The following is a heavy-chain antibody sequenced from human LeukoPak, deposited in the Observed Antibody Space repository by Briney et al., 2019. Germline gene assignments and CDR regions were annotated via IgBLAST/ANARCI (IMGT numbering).Heavy chain of an antibody. D-gene: IGHD4-17*01. CDR1: GFTFSSYG. Sequence: GGSLRLSCAASGFTFSSYGMSWVRQAPGKGLEWVSVIYSGGSTYYADSVKGRFTISRDNSKNTLYLQMNSLRAEDTAVYYCAMHDYGPFNYWGQGTLVTVSS. CDR3: AMHDYGPFNY. J-gene: IGHJ4*02. V-gene: IGHV3-53*01. CDR2: IYSGGST.